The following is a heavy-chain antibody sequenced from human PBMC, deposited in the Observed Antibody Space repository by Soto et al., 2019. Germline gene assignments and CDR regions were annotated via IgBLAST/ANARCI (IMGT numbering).Heavy chain of an antibody. CDR2: INPNSGGT. CDR1: GYTFTGYY. CDR3: ARDLTFSGANGFDI. J-gene: IGHJ3*02. V-gene: IGHV1-2*04. Sequence: ASVKVSCKASGYTFTGYYMHWVRQAPGQGLEWMGWINPNSGGTNYAQMFQGWVTMTRDTSISTAYMELSRLRSDDTPVYYCARDLTFSGANGFDIWGQGTMVTVSS. D-gene: IGHD3-16*01.